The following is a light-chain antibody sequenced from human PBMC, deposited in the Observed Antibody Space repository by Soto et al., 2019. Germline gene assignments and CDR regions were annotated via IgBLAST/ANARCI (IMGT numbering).Light chain of an antibody. J-gene: IGLJ1*01. CDR2: DVN. CDR1: SSDVGGYNY. V-gene: IGLV2-14*03. CDR3: CSYTTSRTYV. Sequence: QSVLTQPASVSGSPGQSIAISCTGTSSDVGGYNYVSWYQQHPGKAPKLMIYDVNNRPSGVSNRFSGSKSGNTASLTISGLQAEDVADYYCCSYTTSRTYVFGTGTKVTVL.